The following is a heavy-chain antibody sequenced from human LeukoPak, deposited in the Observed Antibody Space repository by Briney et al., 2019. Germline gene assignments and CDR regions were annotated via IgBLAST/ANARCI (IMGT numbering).Heavy chain of an antibody. CDR3: AKGAYDYIEMGYFDY. V-gene: IGHV3-23*01. CDR1: GFSISNSA. Sequence: GGSLRLSCAASGFSISNSAMSWVRQAPGKGLEWVSLIVASSGSTFYADSVKGRFTISRDSSKNTLYLQMNSLRAEDTAVYYCAKGAYDYIEMGYFDYWGQGTLVTVSS. J-gene: IGHJ4*02. CDR2: IVASSGST. D-gene: IGHD5-12*01.